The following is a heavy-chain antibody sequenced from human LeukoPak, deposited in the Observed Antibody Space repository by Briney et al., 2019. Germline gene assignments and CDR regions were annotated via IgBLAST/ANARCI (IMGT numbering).Heavy chain of an antibody. CDR3: ARGRAYYGSGSYSV. D-gene: IGHD3-10*01. V-gene: IGHV4-34*01. Sequence: SETLSLTCAVYGGSFSGYYWSWIRQPPGKGLEWIGEIKHSGSTNYNPSLKSRVTISVDTSKNQFSLKLSSVTAADTAVYYCARGRAYYGSGSYSVWGQGTLVTVSS. J-gene: IGHJ4*02. CDR2: IKHSGST. CDR1: GGSFSGYY.